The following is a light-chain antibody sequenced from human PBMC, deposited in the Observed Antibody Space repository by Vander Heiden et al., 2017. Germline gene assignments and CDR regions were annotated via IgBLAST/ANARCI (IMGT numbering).Light chain of an antibody. CDR2: RNN. CDR1: SSNIGSNY. Sequence: GQRVNISCSGSSSNIGSNYVYWYQQLPGTAPKLLIYRNNQRPSGVPDRFSGSKSGTSASLAISGLRSEDEADYYCAAWDDSLSGLWVFGGGTKLTVL. CDR3: AAWDDSLSGLWV. J-gene: IGLJ3*02. V-gene: IGLV1-47*01.